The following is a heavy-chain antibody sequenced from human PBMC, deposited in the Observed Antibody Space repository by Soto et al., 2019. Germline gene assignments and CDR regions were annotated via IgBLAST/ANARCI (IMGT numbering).Heavy chain of an antibody. Sequence: GGSLRLSCAASGFTFSSYEMNWVRQAPGKGLEWGSYISSSGSTIYYADSVKGRFAISRDNAKNSLYLQMNRLRAEDTAVYYCESLMTTVTTGSDAFDIWGQGTMVTVSS. CDR3: ESLMTTVTTGSDAFDI. CDR1: GFTFSSYE. CDR2: ISSSGSTI. D-gene: IGHD4-17*01. V-gene: IGHV3-48*03. J-gene: IGHJ3*02.